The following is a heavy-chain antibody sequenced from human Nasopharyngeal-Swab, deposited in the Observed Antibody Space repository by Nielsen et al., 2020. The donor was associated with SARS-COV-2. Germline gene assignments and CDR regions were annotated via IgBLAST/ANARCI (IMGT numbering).Heavy chain of an antibody. CDR1: GFTFRSYL. J-gene: IGHJ4*02. Sequence: GESLKISCAASGFTFRSYLMSWVRQAPGKGLEWVANIKQDGSEKYYVDSVKGRFTISRDNAKNSLYLQMNSLRAEDTAVYYCARDSRGYSYGYIYFDYWGQGTLVTVSS. CDR3: ARDSRGYSYGYIYFDY. CDR2: IKQDGSEK. V-gene: IGHV3-7*03. D-gene: IGHD5-18*01.